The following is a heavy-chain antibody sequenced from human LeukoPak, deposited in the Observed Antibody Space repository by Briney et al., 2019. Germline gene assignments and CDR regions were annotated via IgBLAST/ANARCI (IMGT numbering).Heavy chain of an antibody. J-gene: IGHJ3*02. CDR3: ARGDALSSGYYYARAFDI. CDR1: GGSVSSGSYY. CDR2: IYYSGST. Sequence: SETLSLTCTVSGGSVSSGSYYWSWIRQPPGTGLEWIGYIYYSGSTNYNPSLKSRVTISVDTSKNQFSLKLSSVTAADTAVYYCARGDALSSGYYYARAFDIWGQGTMVTVSS. D-gene: IGHD3-22*01. V-gene: IGHV4-61*01.